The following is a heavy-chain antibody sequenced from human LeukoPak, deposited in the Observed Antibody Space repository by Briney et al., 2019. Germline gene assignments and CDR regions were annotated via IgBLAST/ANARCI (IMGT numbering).Heavy chain of an antibody. CDR2: ISSSGSTI. CDR1: GFTFSSYE. CDR3: ARAIRSFGGNSGWLIDY. V-gene: IGHV3-48*03. J-gene: IGHJ4*02. D-gene: IGHD6-19*01. Sequence: PGGSLRLSCAASGFTFSSYEMNWVRQAPGKGLEWVSYISSSGSTIYYADSVKGRFTISRDNAKNSLYLQMNSLRAEDTAVYHCARAIRSFGGNSGWLIDYWGQGTLVTVSS.